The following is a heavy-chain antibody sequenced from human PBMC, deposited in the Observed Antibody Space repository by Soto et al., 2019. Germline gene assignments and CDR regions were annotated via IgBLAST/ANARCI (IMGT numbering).Heavy chain of an antibody. V-gene: IGHV3-23*01. J-gene: IGHJ6*03. CDR1: GFTFSSYA. Sequence: SLRLSCAASGFTFSSYAMSWVRQAPGKGLEWVSAISGSGGSTYYADSVKGRFTISRDNSKNTLYLQMNSLRAEDTAVYYCAKAPAEDDYGDYSYNNYMDVWGKGTTVTVSS. D-gene: IGHD4-17*01. CDR2: ISGSGGST. CDR3: AKAPAEDDYGDYSYNNYMDV.